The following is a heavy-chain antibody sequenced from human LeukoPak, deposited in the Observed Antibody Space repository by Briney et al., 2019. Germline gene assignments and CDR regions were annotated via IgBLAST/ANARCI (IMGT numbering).Heavy chain of an antibody. CDR1: GFTVSSNY. V-gene: IGHV3-53*01. Sequence: PGGSLRLSCAASGFTVSSNYMSWVRQAPGKGLEWVSVIYSGGSTYYADSVKGRFTISRDNSKNTLYLQMNSLRAGDTAVYYCARANWNFDWFDPWGQGTLVTVSS. J-gene: IGHJ5*02. CDR3: ARANWNFDWFDP. D-gene: IGHD1-7*01. CDR2: IYSGGST.